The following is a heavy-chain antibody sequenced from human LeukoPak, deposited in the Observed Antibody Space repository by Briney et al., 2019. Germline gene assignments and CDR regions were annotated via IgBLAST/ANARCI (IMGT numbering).Heavy chain of an antibody. CDR1: GFTFSSYE. V-gene: IGHV3-48*03. D-gene: IGHD6-6*01. CDR2: ISSSGSTI. J-gene: IGHJ3*02. Sequence: QPGGSLRLSCAASGFTFSSYEMNWVRQAPGKGLEWVSYISSSGSTIYYADSVKGRFTISRDNAKNSLYLQMNSLTSEDTAVYYCARGRQYSSSLDAFDIWGQGTVVTVSS. CDR3: ARGRQYSSSLDAFDI.